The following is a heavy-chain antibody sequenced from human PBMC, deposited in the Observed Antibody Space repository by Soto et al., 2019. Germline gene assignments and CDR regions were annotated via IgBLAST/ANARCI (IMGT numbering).Heavy chain of an antibody. CDR1: DVSISGSS. CDR2: IYYSGST. CDR3: ARDCIYYDSSGYFFYYGMDT. Sequence: SERLCLNSVTGDVSISGSSWCWIRQPPGKGLEWIGYIYYSGSTNYNPSLKSRVTISVDTSKNQCSLKLSSVTAADTAVYYCARDCIYYDSSGYFFYYGMDTWGQGTTVTLSS. V-gene: IGHV4-59*01. D-gene: IGHD3-22*01. J-gene: IGHJ6*02.